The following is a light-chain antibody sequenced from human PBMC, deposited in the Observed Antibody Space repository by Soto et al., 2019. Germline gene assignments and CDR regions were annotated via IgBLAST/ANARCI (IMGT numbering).Light chain of an antibody. V-gene: IGKV3-15*01. CDR1: QTSRND. CDR2: GAS. J-gene: IGKJ2*01. Sequence: EILMSQSPATLSVSPGERATLSCRASQTSRNDLAWYQQKPGQAPRLLIYGASIRHTGIPTRFSGSGSGTEFTLTVSSLQPEDYAVYYCHQYNTYMYTFGQGTKLEI. CDR3: HQYNTYMYT.